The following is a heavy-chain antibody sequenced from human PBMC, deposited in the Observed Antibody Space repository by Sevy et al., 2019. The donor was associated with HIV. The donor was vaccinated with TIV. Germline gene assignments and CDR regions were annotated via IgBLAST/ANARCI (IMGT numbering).Heavy chain of an antibody. D-gene: IGHD2-15*01. J-gene: IGHJ4*02. Sequence: GGSLRLSCTASGITLNTYAMKWVRQAPGKGLEWVSGISDSGSYTYYADSVKGRFTISRDNTKNTVSLQMNSLRAEDTAVYYCANDRYCSGGNCPLDYWGRGTLVTVSS. CDR3: ANDRYCSGGNCPLDY. CDR1: GITLNTYA. CDR2: ISDSGSYT. V-gene: IGHV3-23*01.